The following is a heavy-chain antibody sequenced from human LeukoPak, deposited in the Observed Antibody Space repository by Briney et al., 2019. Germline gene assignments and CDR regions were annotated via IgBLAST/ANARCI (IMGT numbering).Heavy chain of an antibody. V-gene: IGHV4-34*01. CDR2: INHSGST. CDR3: ARVVGYYGSGGPFDY. Sequence: SETLCLTCAVYGGSFSGYYWSWIRQPPGKGLEWIGEINHSGSTNYNPSLKSRVTISVDTSKNQFSLKLSSVTAADTAVYYCARVVGYYGSGGPFDYWGQGTLVTVSS. CDR1: GGSFSGYY. J-gene: IGHJ4*02. D-gene: IGHD3-10*01.